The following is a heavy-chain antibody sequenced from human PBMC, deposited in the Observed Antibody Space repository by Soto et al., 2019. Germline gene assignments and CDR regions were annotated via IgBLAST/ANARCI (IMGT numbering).Heavy chain of an antibody. CDR2: ISYDGSNK. CDR1: GFTFSSYG. CDR3: AKDSGYCGYYYYYGMDV. D-gene: IGHD3-22*01. V-gene: IGHV3-30*18. J-gene: IGHJ6*02. Sequence: GGSLRLSCAASGFTFSSYGMHWVRQAPGKGLEWVAVISYDGSNKYYADSVKGRFTISRDNSKNTLYLQMNSLRAEDTAVYYCAKDSGYCGYYYYYGMDVWGQGTTVTVSS.